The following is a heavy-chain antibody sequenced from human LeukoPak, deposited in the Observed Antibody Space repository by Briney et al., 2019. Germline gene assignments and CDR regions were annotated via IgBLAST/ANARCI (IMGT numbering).Heavy chain of an antibody. Sequence: SETLSLTCTVSGGSISSYYWSWIRQPPGKGLEWIGYIYYSGSTNYNPSLKSRVTISVDTSKNQFSLKLSSVTAADTAVYYCARLMDCGGDCYPNWGQGTLVTVSS. V-gene: IGHV4-59*08. J-gene: IGHJ4*02. CDR2: IYYSGST. D-gene: IGHD2-21*02. CDR3: ARLMDCGGDCYPN. CDR1: GGSISSYY.